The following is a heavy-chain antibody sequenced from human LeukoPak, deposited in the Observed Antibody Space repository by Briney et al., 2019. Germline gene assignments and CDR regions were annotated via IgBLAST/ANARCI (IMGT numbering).Heavy chain of an antibody. Sequence: ASVNVSCTASGYTFTSYYMHWVRQAPGQGLEWMGIINPSSGSTSYAQKFQGRVTMTRDTSTSTVYMELSSLRSEDTAVYYCARGLRDYVDYWGQGTLVTVSS. J-gene: IGHJ4*02. V-gene: IGHV1-46*01. CDR2: INPSSGST. CDR1: GYTFTSYY. CDR3: ARGLRDYVDY. D-gene: IGHD3-16*01.